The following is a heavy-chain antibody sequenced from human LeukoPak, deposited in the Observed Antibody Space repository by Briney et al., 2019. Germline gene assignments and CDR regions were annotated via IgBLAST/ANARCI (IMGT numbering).Heavy chain of an antibody. V-gene: IGHV1-8*01. CDR3: ARHSSSGVVY. D-gene: IGHD6-6*01. CDR1: GYTFTSYD. Sequence: GASVKVSCKASGYTFTSYDINWVRQATGQGLEWLGWMNPNSGNAGYAQKFQGRVTMTRYTSISTAYMELSSLRSEDTAVYYCARHSSSGVVYWGQGTLVTVSS. J-gene: IGHJ4*02. CDR2: MNPNSGNA.